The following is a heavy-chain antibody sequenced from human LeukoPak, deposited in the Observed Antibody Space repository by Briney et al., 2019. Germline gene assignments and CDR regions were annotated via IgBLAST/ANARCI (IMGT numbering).Heavy chain of an antibody. Sequence: SQTLSLTCAISGDSVSSNSAAWNWIRQSPSRGLEWLGRTYYRSKWYNDYAVSVKSRITINPDTSKNQFSLQLNSVTPEDTAVYYCARESYYGSVDGLSPLRYYYYYYYMDVWGKGTTVTISS. V-gene: IGHV6-1*01. D-gene: IGHD3-10*01. CDR2: TYYRSKWYN. CDR3: ARESYYGSVDGLSPLRYYYYYYYMDV. CDR1: GDSVSSNSAA. J-gene: IGHJ6*03.